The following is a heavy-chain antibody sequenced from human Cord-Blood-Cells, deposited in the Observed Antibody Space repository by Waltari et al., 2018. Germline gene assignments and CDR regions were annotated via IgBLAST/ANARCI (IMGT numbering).Heavy chain of an antibody. CDR3: ASSSWGCSSTSCYGSDVYYYGMDV. D-gene: IGHD2-2*01. CDR2: INPNSGGT. J-gene: IGHJ6*02. V-gene: IGHV1-2*06. CDR1: GYTFTGYY. Sequence: QVQLVLSGAEVKKPGASVKVSCKASGYTFTGYYMHWVRQAPGQGLEWMGRINPNSGGTNYAQKFQGRVTMTRDTSISTAYMELSRLRSDDTAVYYCASSSWGCSSTSCYGSDVYYYGMDVWGQGTTVTVSS.